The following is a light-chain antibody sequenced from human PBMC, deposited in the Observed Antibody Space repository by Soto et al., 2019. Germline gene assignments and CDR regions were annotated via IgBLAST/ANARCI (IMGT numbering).Light chain of an antibody. J-gene: IGKJ1*01. CDR2: GVS. V-gene: IGKV3-20*01. CDR3: QQYTQSLWT. CDR1: QSVSASQ. Sequence: EIVLTQSPGTLSLSPGERATLSCRTSQSVSASQLAWYQQKPGQAPRLLIYGVSNRATSIPDRFSGSGSGTHFTLTTDRLEPEDFAVYFCQQYTQSLWTFGQGTKVDIK.